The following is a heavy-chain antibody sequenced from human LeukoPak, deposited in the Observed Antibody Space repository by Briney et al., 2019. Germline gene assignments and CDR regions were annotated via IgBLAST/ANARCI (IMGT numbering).Heavy chain of an antibody. CDR1: GFTFSDYY. CDR3: AKDRSGSYSQGLDY. CDR2: INVSGGST. V-gene: IGHV3-23*01. Sequence: GGSLRLSCAVSGFTFSDYYMSWVRQAPGKGLEWASGINVSGGSTFYADSVRGRFTISRDNSKNTLYLQMNSLRAEDTAVYYCAKDRSGSYSQGLDYWGQGTLVTVSS. D-gene: IGHD1-26*01. J-gene: IGHJ4*02.